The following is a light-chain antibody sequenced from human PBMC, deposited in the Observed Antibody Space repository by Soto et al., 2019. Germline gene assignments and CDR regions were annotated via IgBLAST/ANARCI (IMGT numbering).Light chain of an antibody. CDR1: QSVGTW. CDR3: QLYNRNTWS. V-gene: IGKV1-5*01. Sequence: DIQMTQSPSTLSASVGGGVTITCRASQSVGTWVAWYQQKPGKAPKLLIYGASNLESGVPSRFSGSGSGTEFTLTITTLQPDYFATYFCQLYNRNTWSFGPGTRLEIK. CDR2: GAS. J-gene: IGKJ5*01.